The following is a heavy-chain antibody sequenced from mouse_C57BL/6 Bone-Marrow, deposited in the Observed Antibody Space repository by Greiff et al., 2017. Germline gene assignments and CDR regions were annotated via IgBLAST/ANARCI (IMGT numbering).Heavy chain of an antibody. V-gene: IGHV14-4*01. D-gene: IGHD2-2*01. CDR2: IDPENGDT. Sequence: VQLQQSGAELVRPGASVKLSCTASGFNIKDDYMHWVKQRPEQGLEWIGWIDPENGDTEYASKFQGKATITADTSSNTAYLQLSSLTSEDTAVYYCTTEGVTTRLYAMDYWGQGTSVTVSS. CDR1: GFNIKDDY. CDR3: TTEGVTTRLYAMDY. J-gene: IGHJ4*01.